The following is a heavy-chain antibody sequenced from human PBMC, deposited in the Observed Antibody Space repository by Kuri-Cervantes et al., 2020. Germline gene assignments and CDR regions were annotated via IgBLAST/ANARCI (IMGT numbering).Heavy chain of an antibody. Sequence: SVKVSCKVSGYTLTELSMHWVRQAPGKGLEWMGIINPSGGSTSYAQKFQGRVTITRDTSASTAYMELSSLRSEDTAVYYCARDYDSSGYYRPWGQGTLVTVSS. D-gene: IGHD3-22*01. J-gene: IGHJ5*02. V-gene: IGHV1-46*01. CDR3: ARDYDSSGYYRP. CDR1: GYTLTELS. CDR2: INPSGGST.